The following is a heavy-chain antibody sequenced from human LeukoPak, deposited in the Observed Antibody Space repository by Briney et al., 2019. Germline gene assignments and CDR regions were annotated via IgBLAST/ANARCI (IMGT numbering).Heavy chain of an antibody. J-gene: IGHJ2*01. CDR1: GDTFSSHW. CDR3: TREALSGWWYFDL. Sequence: GGSLRLSCVASGDTFSSHWMQWVRQAPGKGLVWVSRINSDGSSTSYADSVKGRFTISRDNAKNTLYLQMNSLRAEDTAVYYCTREALSGWWYFDLWGRGTLVTVSS. D-gene: IGHD6-19*01. CDR2: INSDGSST. V-gene: IGHV3-74*01.